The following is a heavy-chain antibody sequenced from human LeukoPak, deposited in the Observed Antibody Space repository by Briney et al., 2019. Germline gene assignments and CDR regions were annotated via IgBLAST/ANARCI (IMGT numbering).Heavy chain of an antibody. D-gene: IGHD6-13*01. CDR2: IYSVGST. J-gene: IGHJ4*02. V-gene: IGHV3-66*01. CDR1: GFTVSSNY. CDR3: ARGGIAIPFDY. Sequence: GGSLTLSCAASGFTVSSNYMSWVRQAPGKGLEWVSVIYSVGSTYYADSAKGRFTVSRDNSKNTLYLQMNSLRAEDTAVYYCARGGIAIPFDYWGQGSLVTVSS.